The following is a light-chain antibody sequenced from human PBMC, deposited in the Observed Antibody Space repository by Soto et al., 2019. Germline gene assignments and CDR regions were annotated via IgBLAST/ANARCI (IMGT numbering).Light chain of an antibody. CDR2: AAS. CDR3: QRGFNTPQT. V-gene: IGKV1-39*01. CDR1: QSINNC. Sequence: DIQMTQSPSSLSASVGDRVTITCRASQSINNCLNWYQQKPGKAPNLLIYAASSLQSGVPSRFSGSGSGTHFTLTISSLQPEDFATYYCQRGFNTPQTFGPGTKVDIK. J-gene: IGKJ3*01.